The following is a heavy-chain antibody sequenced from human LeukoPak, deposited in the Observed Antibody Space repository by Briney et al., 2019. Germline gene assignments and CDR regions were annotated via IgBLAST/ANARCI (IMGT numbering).Heavy chain of an antibody. D-gene: IGHD2-21*01. CDR1: GFTFSSYW. CDR3: ASDWGGYYFDY. Sequence: GGSLRLSCAASGFTFSSYWMHWVRQAPGKGLEWVSSISSSTDDIHYADSVKGRFTISRDDAKNSLYLQMNSLRAEDTAMYYCASDWGGYYFDYWGQGTLVTVSS. CDR2: ISSSTDDI. V-gene: IGHV3-21*04. J-gene: IGHJ4*02.